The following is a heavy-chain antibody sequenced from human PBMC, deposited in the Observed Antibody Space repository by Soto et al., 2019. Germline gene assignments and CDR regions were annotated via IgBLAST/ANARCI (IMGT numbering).Heavy chain of an antibody. CDR3: ASRKERGLQFNY. CDR2: IYYSGST. Sequence: PSETLSLTCTGSGSSIRSYYCTWLRQPPGKGLEWIGYIYYSGSTNYNPSLKSRVTISVDTSKNQFSLKLSSVTAADTAVYYCASRKERGLQFNYWGQGTLVTVS. CDR1: GSSIRSYY. D-gene: IGHD5-12*01. V-gene: IGHV4-59*01. J-gene: IGHJ4*02.